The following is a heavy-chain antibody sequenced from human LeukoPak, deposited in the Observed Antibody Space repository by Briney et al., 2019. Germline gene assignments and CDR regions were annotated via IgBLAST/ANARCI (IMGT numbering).Heavy chain of an antibody. CDR1: GGSISSGDYS. V-gene: IGHV4-30-4*01. J-gene: IGHJ4*02. CDR3: ARGSGSFMYYFDY. Sequence: SETLSLTCTVSGGSISSGDYSWSWIRQPPGKGLEWIGYIYYSGSTYYNPSLKSRVTISVDTSKNQFSLKLSSVTAADTAVYYCARGSGSFMYYFDYWGQGTLVTVSS. D-gene: IGHD1-26*01. CDR2: IYYSGST.